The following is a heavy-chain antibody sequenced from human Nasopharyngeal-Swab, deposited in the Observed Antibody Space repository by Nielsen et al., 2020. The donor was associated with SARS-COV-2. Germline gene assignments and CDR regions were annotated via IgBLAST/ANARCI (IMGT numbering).Heavy chain of an antibody. V-gene: IGHV1-69*13. Sequence: SLQVSCKASVRSFSSYAISWLRPAPGQGLEWMGGIIPIFGTANYAQKFQGRVTITADESTSTAYMELSSLRSEDTAVYYCARQICIAAAGNLMGTCHWFNPWGQGTLVTVSS. J-gene: IGHJ5*02. CDR2: IIPIFGTA. D-gene: IGHD6-13*01. CDR3: ARQICIAAAGNLMGTCHWFNP. CDR1: VRSFSSYA.